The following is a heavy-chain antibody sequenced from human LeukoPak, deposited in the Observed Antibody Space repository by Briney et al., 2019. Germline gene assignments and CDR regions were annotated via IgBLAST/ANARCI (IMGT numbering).Heavy chain of an antibody. J-gene: IGHJ4*02. CDR1: GGFITNYY. D-gene: IGHD6-13*01. CDR2: IYDSGST. Sequence: SETLSLTCSVSGGFITNYYWSWIRQLPGKRLEWIGYIYDSGSTSYNPSLKSRVTMSVDTSKKQFSLKLSSVTAADTALYYCARVAPIIAGSYYFDSWGQGTLVTVSS. CDR3: ARVAPIIAGSYYFDS. V-gene: IGHV4-59*01.